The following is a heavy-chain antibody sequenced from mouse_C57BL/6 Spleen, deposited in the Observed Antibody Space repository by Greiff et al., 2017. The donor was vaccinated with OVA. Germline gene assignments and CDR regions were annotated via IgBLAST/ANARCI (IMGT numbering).Heavy chain of an antibody. CDR1: GYSFTGYY. CDR3: ARSSESFDY. Sequence: EVQLQQSGPELVKPGASVKISCKASGYSFTGYYMNWVKQSPEKSLEWIGEINPSTGGTTYNQKFKAKATLTVDKSSSTAYMQLKSLTSEDSAVYYCARSSESFDYWGQGTTLTVSS. V-gene: IGHV1-42*01. CDR2: INPSTGGT. J-gene: IGHJ2*01.